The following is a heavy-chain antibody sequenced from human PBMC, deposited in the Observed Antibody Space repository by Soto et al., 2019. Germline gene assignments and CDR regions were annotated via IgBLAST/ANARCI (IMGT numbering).Heavy chain of an antibody. CDR2: MNPNSGNT. Sequence: ASVKVSCKASGYTFTSYDINWVRQATGQGLEWMGWMNPNSGNTGYAQKFQGRVTMTRNTAISTAYMELRSLRSEDTAVYYCERGRPACSGGSCYSLFYYYYYGMDVWCPGTTVTGSS. D-gene: IGHD2-15*01. CDR3: ERGRPACSGGSCYSLFYYYYYGMDV. V-gene: IGHV1-8*02. CDR1: GYTFTSYD. J-gene: IGHJ6*02.